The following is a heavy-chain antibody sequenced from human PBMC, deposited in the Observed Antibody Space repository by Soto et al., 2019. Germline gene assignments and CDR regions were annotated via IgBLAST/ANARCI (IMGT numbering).Heavy chain of an antibody. Sequence: PGGSLRLSCARSGFHSGNHGMHWVRQAPGKGLEWVSRMNSDGRSTNYADSVKGRFTVSRDNAKNTLYLQMNSLRAEDTAVYYCATAEVDYWGPGNLVNVSA. CDR2: MNSDGRST. V-gene: IGHV3-74*01. CDR1: GFHSGNHG. J-gene: IGHJ4*02. CDR3: ATAEVDY.